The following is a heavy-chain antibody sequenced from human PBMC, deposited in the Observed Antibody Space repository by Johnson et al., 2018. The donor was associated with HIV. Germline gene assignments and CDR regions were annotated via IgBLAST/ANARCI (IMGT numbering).Heavy chain of an antibody. CDR1: GFTFSSYA. CDR2: ISYDGSDK. V-gene: IGHV3-30*04. J-gene: IGHJ3*02. CDR3: AKTEDAFDI. Sequence: QVQLVESGGGVVQPGRYLRLSCAASGFTFSSYAMHWVRQAPGKGLEWVAVISYDGSDKYYADSVKGRFTISRDNSKNTLYLQMNSLRAEDTAVYYCAKTEDAFDIWGQGTMVTVSS.